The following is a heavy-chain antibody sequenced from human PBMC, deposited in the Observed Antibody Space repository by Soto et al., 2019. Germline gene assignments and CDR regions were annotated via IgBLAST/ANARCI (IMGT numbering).Heavy chain of an antibody. Sequence: SETLSLTCTVSGGSIISDYWSWIRQPPGKGLEWIGYIYYSGSTNYNPSLKSRVTISVDTSKNQFSLKLSSVTAADTAVYYCARDNGYSYGYTLDHWGQGTLVTVS. CDR1: GGSIISDY. J-gene: IGHJ4*02. CDR3: ARDNGYSYGYTLDH. V-gene: IGHV4-59*01. CDR2: IYYSGST. D-gene: IGHD5-18*01.